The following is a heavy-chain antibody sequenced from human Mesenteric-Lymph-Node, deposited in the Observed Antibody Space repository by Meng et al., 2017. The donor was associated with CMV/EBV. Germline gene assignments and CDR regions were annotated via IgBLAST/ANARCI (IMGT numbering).Heavy chain of an antibody. V-gene: IGHV3-23*01. J-gene: IGHJ4*02. D-gene: IGHD3-22*01. CDR3: AKDLFLHDTTGCLSS. CDR2: ISGNGGRT. CDR1: GFTLRSYA. Sequence: GESLKISCAASGFTLRSYAMTWVRQAPGKGLEWVSGISGNGGRTHYADSVRGRFTISRDNSKNTLYLQMSSLRAEDTAVYYCAKDLFLHDTTGCLSSWGQGTLVTVSS.